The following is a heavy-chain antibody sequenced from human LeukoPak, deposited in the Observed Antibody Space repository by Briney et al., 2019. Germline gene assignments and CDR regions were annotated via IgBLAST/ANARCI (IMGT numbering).Heavy chain of an antibody. V-gene: IGHV3-48*03. CDR3: AELGITMIGGV. J-gene: IGHJ6*04. CDR1: GFAFSSYA. D-gene: IGHD3-10*02. CDR2: ISSSGSTI. Sequence: GGSLRLSCAASGFAFSSYAMNWVRQAPGKGLEWVSYISSSGSTIYYADSVKGRFTISRDNAKNSLYLRMNSLRAEDTAVYYCAELGITMIGGVWGKGTTVTISS.